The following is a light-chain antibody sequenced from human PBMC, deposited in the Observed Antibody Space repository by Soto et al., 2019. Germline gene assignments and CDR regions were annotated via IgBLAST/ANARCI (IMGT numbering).Light chain of an antibody. V-gene: IGKV1-5*03. Sequence: DIQMTQSPSTLSASVGDRVTITCRASQTISPWLAWYLQKPGKAPKLLIYKASSLASGVPSRFSGSGSGTEFTLTISSLQPDDFATYYCQHYKTYSRAFGQGTKVEIK. CDR1: QTISPW. J-gene: IGKJ1*01. CDR3: QHYKTYSRA. CDR2: KAS.